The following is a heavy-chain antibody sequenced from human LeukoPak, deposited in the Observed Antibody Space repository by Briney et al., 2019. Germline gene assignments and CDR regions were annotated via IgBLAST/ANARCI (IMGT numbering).Heavy chain of an antibody. CDR1: GGSFSGYY. CDR2: INHSGST. Sequence: SETLSLTCAVYGGSFSGYYWSWIRQPPGKGLEWIGEINHSGSTNYNPSLKSRVTISVDTSKNQFSLKLSSVTAADTAVYYCARGFDTAKRYYYYGMGVWGQGTTVTVSS. V-gene: IGHV4-34*01. D-gene: IGHD5-18*01. CDR3: ARGFDTAKRYYYYGMGV. J-gene: IGHJ6*02.